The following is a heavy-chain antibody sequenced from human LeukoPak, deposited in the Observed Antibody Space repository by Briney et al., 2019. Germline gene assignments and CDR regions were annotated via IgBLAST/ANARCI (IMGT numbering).Heavy chain of an antibody. V-gene: IGHV3-66*01. J-gene: IGHJ6*02. Sequence: GGSLILSCVASGFIVSSYYMTWVRQAPGKGLEWVSVIYSGGSTYYADSVKGRVAISRDNSKNTVFLQMSSVRAEDTAMYYCARSYSNHLFGMDVWGQGTTVTVTS. D-gene: IGHD4-11*01. CDR1: GFIVSSYY. CDR2: IYSGGST. CDR3: ARSYSNHLFGMDV.